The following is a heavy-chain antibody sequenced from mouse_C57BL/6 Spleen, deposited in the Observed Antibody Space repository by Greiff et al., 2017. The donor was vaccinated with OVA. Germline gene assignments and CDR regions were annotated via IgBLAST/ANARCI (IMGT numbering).Heavy chain of an antibody. CDR3: ARERHYGSDLYAMDY. J-gene: IGHJ4*01. D-gene: IGHD1-1*01. CDR2: IHPNSGST. CDR1: GYTFTSYW. Sequence: VQLQQPGAELVKPGASVKLSCKASGYTFTSYWMHWVKQRPGQGLEWIGMIHPNSGSTNYNEKFKSKAKLTVDKSSSTAYMQLSSLTSEDSAVYYCARERHYGSDLYAMDYWGQGTSVTVSS. V-gene: IGHV1-64*01.